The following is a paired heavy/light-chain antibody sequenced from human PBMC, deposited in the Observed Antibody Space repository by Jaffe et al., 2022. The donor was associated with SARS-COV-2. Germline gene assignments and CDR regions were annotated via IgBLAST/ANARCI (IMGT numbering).Light chain of an antibody. Sequence: QTVVTQEPSFSVSPGGTVTLTCGLSSGSVSTDYYPSWYQQTPGQAPRTLIYSTNTRSSGVPDRFFGSILGNKAALTITGAQADDESDYYCVLYMGNGISVFGPGTKVTVL. CDR3: VLYMGNGISV. CDR2: STN. V-gene: IGLV8-61*01. J-gene: IGLJ1*01. CDR1: SGSVSTDYY.
Heavy chain of an antibody. Sequence: EVQLVESGGGLIQPGGSLRLSCTASGFTVSNSYMSWVRQAPGKGLEWVSVLYSGGSTSYADSVKGRFTISRDNSKNTLYLQMISLTAEDTAVYYCARWRFIDDYFDSWGQGTLVTVSS. J-gene: IGHJ4*02. CDR2: LYSGGST. D-gene: IGHD3-3*01. CDR1: GFTVSNSY. CDR3: ARWRFIDDYFDS. V-gene: IGHV3-53*01.